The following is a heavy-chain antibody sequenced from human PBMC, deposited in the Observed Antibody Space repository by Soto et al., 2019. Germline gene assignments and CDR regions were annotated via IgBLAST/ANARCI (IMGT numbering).Heavy chain of an antibody. J-gene: IGHJ4*02. CDR1: GFTFSSYG. V-gene: IGHV3-33*01. D-gene: IGHD4-17*01. CDR3: ARDLDATVTTTGEGHENPLDY. Sequence: QVQLVESGGGVVQPGRSLRLSCAASGFTFSSYGMHWVRQAPGKGLEWEAVIWYDGSNKYYADSVKGRFTISRDNSKNTLYMQMNRLIAEDTAVYYCARDLDATVTTTGEGHENPLDYWGQGTLVTVSS. CDR2: IWYDGSNK.